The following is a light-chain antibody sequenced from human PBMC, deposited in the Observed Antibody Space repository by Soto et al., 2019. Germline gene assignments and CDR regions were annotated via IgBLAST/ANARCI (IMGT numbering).Light chain of an antibody. CDR3: CSYAGSSTV. V-gene: IGLV2-23*01. J-gene: IGLJ2*01. CDR1: RSDVGSYNL. Sequence: QSALTQPASVSGSPGQSITISCTGTRSDVGSYNLVSWYQQHPGKAPKLMIYEGSKRPSGVSNRFSGSKSGNTASLTISGLQAEDEADYYCCSYAGSSTVFGGGTKLPVL. CDR2: EGS.